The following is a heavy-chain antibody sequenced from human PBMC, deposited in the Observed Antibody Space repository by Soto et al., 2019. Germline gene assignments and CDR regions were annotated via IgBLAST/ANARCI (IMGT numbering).Heavy chain of an antibody. J-gene: IGHJ5*02. Sequence: QVQLQESGPGLVKPSETLSLTCTVSGGSISSYYWSWIRQPPGKGLEWIGYIYYSGSTNYNPSLKSRVTISVDTSKSQFSLKLSSVTAADTAVYYCARGERWFGDNNWFDPWGQGTLVTVSS. V-gene: IGHV4-59*01. CDR2: IYYSGST. CDR1: GGSISSYY. D-gene: IGHD3-10*01. CDR3: ARGERWFGDNNWFDP.